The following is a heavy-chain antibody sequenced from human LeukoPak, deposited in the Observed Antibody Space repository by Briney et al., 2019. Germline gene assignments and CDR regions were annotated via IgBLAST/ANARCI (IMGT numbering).Heavy chain of an antibody. V-gene: IGHV3-21*01. CDR3: ASKSTQSAFDI. CDR1: GFTFSSYS. Sequence: GGSLRLSCAASGFTFSSYSMNWVRQAPGKGLEWVSSISSSSSYIYYADSVKGRFTISRDNAKNSLYLQMSSLRAEDTAVYYCASKSTQSAFDIWGQGTMVTVSS. D-gene: IGHD4-11*01. CDR2: ISSSSSYI. J-gene: IGHJ3*02.